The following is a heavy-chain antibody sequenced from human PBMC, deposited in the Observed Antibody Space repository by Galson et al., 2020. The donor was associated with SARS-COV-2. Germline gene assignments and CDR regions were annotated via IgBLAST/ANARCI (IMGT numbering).Heavy chain of an antibody. V-gene: IGHV1-2*02. CDR3: AKGTLYYYNSGSYRFDS. CDR2: INPNSGST. Sequence: ASVRVSCRGSGYRFTDYYMHWVRQAPGQGLEWMGWINPNSGSTSYAQNFQDRVPMTRDTSINTAYMELSRLRSDDMAVYYCAKGTLYYYNSGSYRFDSWGQGTLVTVSS. J-gene: IGHJ4*02. CDR1: GYRFTDYY. D-gene: IGHD3-10*01.